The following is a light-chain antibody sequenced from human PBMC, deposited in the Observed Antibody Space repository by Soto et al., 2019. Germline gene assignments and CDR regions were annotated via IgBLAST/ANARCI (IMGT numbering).Light chain of an antibody. J-gene: IGKJ4*01. Sequence: DIQVTQSPSTLSGSVGAIVTITCRASQTISSWLDWYQQKTGKAPNILIYAASTLQSGVPSRFRGSRSGTELTLTISSMQSEDFEIYYCQPYNSYPHAFGEGTQVDIK. CDR3: QPYNSYPHA. CDR2: AAS. CDR1: QTISSW. V-gene: IGKV1-5*01.